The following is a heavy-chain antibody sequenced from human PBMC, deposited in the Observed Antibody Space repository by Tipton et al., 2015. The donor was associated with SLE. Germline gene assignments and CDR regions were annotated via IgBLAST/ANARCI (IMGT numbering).Heavy chain of an antibody. CDR1: GSTFSSYG. CDR2: IRYDGSNK. CDR3: ARQPQYSGSYHY. D-gene: IGHD1-26*01. V-gene: IGHV3-33*01. J-gene: IGHJ4*02. Sequence: SLRLSCAASGSTFSSYGMHWVRQAPGKGLEWVAFIRYDGSNKYYADSVKGRFTISRDNAKNSLYLQMNSLRAEDTAVYYCARQPQYSGSYHYWGQGTLVTVSS.